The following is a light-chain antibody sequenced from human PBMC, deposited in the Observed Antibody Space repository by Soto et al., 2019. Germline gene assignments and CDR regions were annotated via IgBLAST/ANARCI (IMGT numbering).Light chain of an antibody. CDR1: QSVSGSF. Sequence: ELVLTQSPGTLSLSPGERVTLSCRASQSVSGSFLAWYQQKPGQAPRLIIHGAARRATGIPHRFSGSGSGTDFTLTISRLEPGDFAVYYCQQYGNSSWTFGQGTKVDIK. CDR2: GAA. V-gene: IGKV3-20*01. CDR3: QQYGNSSWT. J-gene: IGKJ1*01.